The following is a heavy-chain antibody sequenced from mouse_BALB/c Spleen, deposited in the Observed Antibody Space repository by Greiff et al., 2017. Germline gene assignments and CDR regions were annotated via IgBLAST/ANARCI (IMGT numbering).Heavy chain of an antibody. CDR1: GFTINDYY. V-gene: IGHV14-1*02. Sequence: VQLKQSGAELVRPGALVKLSCKASGFTINDYYMHWVKQRPEQGLEWIGCIDPENGNTIYDPKFQGKASITADTSSNTAYLQLSSLTSEDTAVYYCAREYYDSSPAWFAYWGQGTLVTVSA. CDR2: IDPENGNT. J-gene: IGHJ3*01. D-gene: IGHD1-1*01. CDR3: AREYYDSSPAWFAY.